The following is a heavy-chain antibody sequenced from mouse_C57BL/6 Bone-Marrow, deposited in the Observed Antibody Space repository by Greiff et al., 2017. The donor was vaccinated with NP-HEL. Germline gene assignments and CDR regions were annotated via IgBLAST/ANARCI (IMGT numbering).Heavy chain of an antibody. D-gene: IGHD1-1*01. CDR2: INPYNGGT. V-gene: IGHV1-19*01. Sequence: EVQLQQSGPVLVKPGASVKMSCKASGYTFTDYYMNWVKQSHGKSLEWIGVINPYNGGTSYNQKFKGKATLTVDKSSSTAYMELNSLTSEDSAVYYCAYYYGSSRYAMDYWGQGTSVTVSS. J-gene: IGHJ4*01. CDR3: AYYYGSSRYAMDY. CDR1: GYTFTDYY.